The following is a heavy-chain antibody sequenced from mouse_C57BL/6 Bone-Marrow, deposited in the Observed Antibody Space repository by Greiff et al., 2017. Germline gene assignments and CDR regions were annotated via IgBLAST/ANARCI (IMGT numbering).Heavy chain of an antibody. D-gene: IGHD2-4*01. CDR3: TRGDDYDVGFAY. V-gene: IGHV5-9-1*02. CDR1: GFTFSSYA. J-gene: IGHJ3*01. CDR2: ISSGGDYI. Sequence: EVMLVESGEGLVKPGGSLKLSCAASGFTFSSYAMSWVRQTPEKRLEWVAYISSGGDYIYYADTVKGRFTISRDNARNTLYLQMSSLKSEDTAMYYCTRGDDYDVGFAYWGQGTLVTVSA.